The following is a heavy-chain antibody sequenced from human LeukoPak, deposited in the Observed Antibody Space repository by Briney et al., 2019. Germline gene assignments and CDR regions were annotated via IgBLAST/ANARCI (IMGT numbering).Heavy chain of an antibody. J-gene: IGHJ4*02. Sequence: PGGSLRLSCAASGFTFSSYATSWVRQAPGKGLQWVANIKHDGSEAHYVDSVKGRFTISRDNAKSSLSLQMNSLNVDDTGVYFCTRDALFGSGRTHLDFWSQGTLVSVSS. CDR3: TRDALFGSGRTHLDF. D-gene: IGHD3-10*01. V-gene: IGHV3-7*04. CDR1: GFTFSSYA. CDR2: IKHDGSEA.